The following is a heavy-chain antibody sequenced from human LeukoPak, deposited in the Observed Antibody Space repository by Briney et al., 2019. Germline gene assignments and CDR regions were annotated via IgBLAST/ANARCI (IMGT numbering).Heavy chain of an antibody. CDR2: ISAYNGNT. V-gene: IGHV1-18*01. CDR1: GYTFTSYG. J-gene: IGHJ4*02. Sequence: ASVKVSCKASGYTFTSYGISWVRQAPGQGLEWMGWISAYNGNTNYAQKLQGRVTMTTDTYTGKDYMELKSLSPGDTAVYYCARVPHPYSGYDADYWGQGTLVTVSS. CDR3: ARVPHPYSGYDADY. D-gene: IGHD5-12*01.